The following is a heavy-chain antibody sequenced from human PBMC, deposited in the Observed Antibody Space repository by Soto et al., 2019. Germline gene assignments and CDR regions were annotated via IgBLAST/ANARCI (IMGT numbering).Heavy chain of an antibody. D-gene: IGHD2-2*01. CDR1: GFTFSSYS. CDR3: ARDSPARYCSSTSCPRFDY. CDR2: ISSSSSTI. J-gene: IGHJ4*02. Sequence: EVQLVESGGGLVQPGGSLRLSCAASGFTFSSYSMNWVRQAPGKGLEWVSYISSSSSTIYYADSVKGRFPISRDNAKNSLYLQMNSLRAEDTAVYYCARDSPARYCSSTSCPRFDYWGQGTLVTVSS. V-gene: IGHV3-48*01.